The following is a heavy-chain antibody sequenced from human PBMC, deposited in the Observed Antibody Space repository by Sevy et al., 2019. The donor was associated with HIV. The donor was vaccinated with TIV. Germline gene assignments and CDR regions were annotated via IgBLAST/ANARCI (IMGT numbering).Heavy chain of an antibody. Sequence: SETLSLTCTVSGGSISSYYWSWIRQPAGKGLEWMGRIYTSGSTNYNPSLKSRVTMSVDTCKNQFSLKLSSVTAADTAVYYCAREGYCSGGSCSDAFDIWGQGTMVTVSS. CDR2: IYTSGST. J-gene: IGHJ3*02. D-gene: IGHD2-15*01. CDR1: GGSISSYY. V-gene: IGHV4-4*07. CDR3: AREGYCSGGSCSDAFDI.